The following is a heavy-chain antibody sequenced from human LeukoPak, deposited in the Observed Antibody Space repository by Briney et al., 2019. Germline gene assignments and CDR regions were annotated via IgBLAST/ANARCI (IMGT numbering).Heavy chain of an antibody. CDR2: ISYDGSNK. CDR1: GFTFSSYA. CDR3: AKDLNTYSSSWYAFDY. D-gene: IGHD6-13*01. Sequence: GRSLRLSCAASGFTFSSYAMHWVRQAPGKGLEWVAVISYDGSNKYYADSVKGRFTISRDNSKNTLYLQMNSLRAEDTAVYYCAKDLNTYSSSWYAFDYWGQGTLVTVSS. V-gene: IGHV3-30-3*01. J-gene: IGHJ4*02.